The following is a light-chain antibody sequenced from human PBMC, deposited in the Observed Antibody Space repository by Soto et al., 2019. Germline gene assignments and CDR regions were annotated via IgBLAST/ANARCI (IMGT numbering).Light chain of an antibody. CDR1: LAISIS. CDR3: QQYNKWPQT. V-gene: IGKV3-15*01. CDR2: SAS. Sequence: DIVMTQSPATLSGSPGERVTLSCRASLAISISLAWYQQRPGQAPLLLIYSASTRATGVPTRFSGSGSGTEFTLTISSLQSEDFAVYHCQQYNKWPQTFGQGTKVDIK. J-gene: IGKJ1*01.